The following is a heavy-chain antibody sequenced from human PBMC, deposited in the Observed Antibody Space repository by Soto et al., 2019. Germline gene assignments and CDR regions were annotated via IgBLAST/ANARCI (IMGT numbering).Heavy chain of an antibody. V-gene: IGHV4-59*01. CDR2: IYYSGST. D-gene: IGHD6-13*01. CDR3: ARMAAAHLYYYYGMDV. CDR1: GGSISSYY. Sequence: SETLSLTCTVSGGSISSYYWSWIRQPPGKGLEWTGYIYYSGSTDYNPSLKSRVTISVDTSKNQFSLKLSSVTAADTAVYYCARMAAAHLYYYYGMDVWGQGTTVTVSS. J-gene: IGHJ6*02.